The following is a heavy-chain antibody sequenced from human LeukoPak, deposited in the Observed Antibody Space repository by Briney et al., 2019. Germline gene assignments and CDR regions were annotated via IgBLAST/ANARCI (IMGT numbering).Heavy chain of an antibody. J-gene: IGHJ4*02. CDR3: ASGPRFNDYGDYFDY. V-gene: IGHV3-53*05. CDR2: IYSGGST. CDR1: GFTVSTNY. D-gene: IGHD4-17*01. Sequence: GGSLRLSCAASGFTVSTNYMSWVRQAPGKGLEWVSIIYSGGSTYYADSVKGRFTISRDNSKNTLYLQMNSLRAEDTAVYYCASGPRFNDYGDYFDYWGQGTLVTVSS.